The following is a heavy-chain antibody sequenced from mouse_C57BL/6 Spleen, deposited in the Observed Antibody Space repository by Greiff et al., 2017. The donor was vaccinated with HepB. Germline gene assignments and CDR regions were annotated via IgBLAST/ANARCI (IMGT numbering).Heavy chain of an antibody. Sequence: LVESGAELARPGASVKMSCKASGYTFTSYTMHWVKQRPGQGLEWIGYINPSSGYTKYNQKFKEKATLTADKSSSTAYMQLSSLTSEDSAVYYCARDSSGQYYFDYWGQGTTLTVSS. CDR3: ARDSSGQYYFDY. J-gene: IGHJ2*01. CDR2: INPSSGYT. D-gene: IGHD3-2*02. V-gene: IGHV1-4*01. CDR1: GYTFTSYT.